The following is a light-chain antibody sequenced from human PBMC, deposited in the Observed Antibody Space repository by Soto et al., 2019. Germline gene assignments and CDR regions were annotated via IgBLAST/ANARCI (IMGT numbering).Light chain of an antibody. CDR1: SSDIGGYDH. J-gene: IGLJ3*02. Sequence: QSVLTQPPSASGSPGQSVTISCTGTSSDIGGYDHVSWYQQHPGKAPKVMIYEVTKRPSGVPDRFSGSKAGNTASLTVFGLPAEDEADYYCSSFAGPVWVFGGGTKLTVL. CDR3: SSFAGPVWV. CDR2: EVT. V-gene: IGLV2-8*01.